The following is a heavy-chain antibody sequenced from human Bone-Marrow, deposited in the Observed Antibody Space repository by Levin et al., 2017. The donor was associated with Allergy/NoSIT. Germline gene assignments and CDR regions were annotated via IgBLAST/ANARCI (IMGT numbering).Heavy chain of an antibody. CDR3: ARDLMGGGSATFDL. D-gene: IGHD2-8*01. CDR2: ISYDGSNK. J-gene: IGHJ2*01. Sequence: GESLKISCAASGFTFSSYAMHWVRQAPGKGLEWVAVISYDGSNKYYADSVKGRFTISRDNSKNTLYLQMNSLRAEDTAVYYCARDLMGGGSATFDLWGRGTLVTVSS. CDR1: GFTFSSYA. V-gene: IGHV3-30*04.